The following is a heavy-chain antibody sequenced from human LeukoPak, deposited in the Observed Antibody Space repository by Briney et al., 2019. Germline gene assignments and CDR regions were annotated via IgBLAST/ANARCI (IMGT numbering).Heavy chain of an antibody. CDR2: INPSGGST. CDR3: ARDSGGTNFDY. Sequence: GASVKVSCKASGYTFTSYYMHWVRQAPGQGLEWMGIINPSGGSTSYAQKFQGRVTMTRDMSTSTAYMELRSLRSDDTAVYYCARDSGGTNFDYWGQGTLVTVSS. V-gene: IGHV1-46*01. J-gene: IGHJ4*02. D-gene: IGHD1-26*01. CDR1: GYTFTSYY.